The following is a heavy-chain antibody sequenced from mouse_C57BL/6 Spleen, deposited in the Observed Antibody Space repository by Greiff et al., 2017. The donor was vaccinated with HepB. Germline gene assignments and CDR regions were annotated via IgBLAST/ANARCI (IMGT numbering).Heavy chain of an antibody. Sequence: VMLVESGAELVKPGASVKISCKASGYAFSSYWMNWVKQRPGKGLEWIGQIYPGDGDTNYNGKFKGKATLTADKSSSTAYMQLSSLTSEDSAVYFCARSAYYSNPYYYAMDYWGQGTSVTVSS. CDR2: IYPGDGDT. CDR1: GYAFSSYW. D-gene: IGHD2-5*01. CDR3: ARSAYYSNPYYYAMDY. V-gene: IGHV1-80*01. J-gene: IGHJ4*01.